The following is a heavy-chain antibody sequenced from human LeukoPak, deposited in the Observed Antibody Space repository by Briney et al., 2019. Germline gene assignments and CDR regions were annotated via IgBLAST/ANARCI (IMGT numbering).Heavy chain of an antibody. D-gene: IGHD2-15*01. Sequence: ASVTVSCKASGGTFSSYAISWVRQAPGQGLEWMGRIIPILGIANYAQKFQGRVTITADKSTSTAYMELSSLRSEDTAVYYCARPDGVDYYYGMDVWGQGTTVTVSS. CDR2: IIPILGIA. CDR3: ARPDGVDYYYGMDV. CDR1: GGTFSSYA. V-gene: IGHV1-69*04. J-gene: IGHJ6*02.